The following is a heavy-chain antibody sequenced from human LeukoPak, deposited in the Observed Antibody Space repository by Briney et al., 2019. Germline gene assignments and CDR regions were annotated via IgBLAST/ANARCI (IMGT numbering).Heavy chain of an antibody. CDR1: GYSISSGYY. V-gene: IGHV4-38-2*02. Sequence: PSETLSLTCTVSGYSISSGYYWGWIRQPPGKGLEWIGEINHSGSTNYNPSLKSRVTISVDTSKNQFSLKLSSVTAADTAVYYCARYGRKQWLARRQKANWFDPWGQGTLVTVSS. D-gene: IGHD6-19*01. CDR3: ARYGRKQWLARRQKANWFDP. CDR2: INHSGST. J-gene: IGHJ5*02.